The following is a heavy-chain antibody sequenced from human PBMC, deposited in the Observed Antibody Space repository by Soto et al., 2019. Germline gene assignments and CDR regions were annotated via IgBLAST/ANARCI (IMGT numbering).Heavy chain of an antibody. CDR3: AREDTAMVGFDY. CDR2: IYYSGST. J-gene: IGHJ4*02. Sequence: ETLSLTCTVSGGSIGSSNYYWGWIRQPPGKGLEWIGTIYYSGSTYYNPSLKSRVTISVDTSKNQFSLKLSSVTAADTAVYYCAREDTAMVGFDYWGQGTLVTVSS. V-gene: IGHV4-39*07. D-gene: IGHD5-18*01. CDR1: GGSIGSSNYY.